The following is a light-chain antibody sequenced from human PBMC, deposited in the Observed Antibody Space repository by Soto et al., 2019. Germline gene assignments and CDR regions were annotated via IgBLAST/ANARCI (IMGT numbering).Light chain of an antibody. CDR3: QQYYSTPRT. CDR1: QSVLYSSNNKNY. Sequence: DIVMTQSPDSLAVSLGERATINCKSSQSVLYSSNNKNYLAWYQQKQGQPXKXXIYWASTRESGVPDRFSGSVSGTDLTLTISSLKAEDGEVYECQQYYSTPRTFGQGTKVDIK. CDR2: WAS. V-gene: IGKV4-1*01. J-gene: IGKJ1*01.